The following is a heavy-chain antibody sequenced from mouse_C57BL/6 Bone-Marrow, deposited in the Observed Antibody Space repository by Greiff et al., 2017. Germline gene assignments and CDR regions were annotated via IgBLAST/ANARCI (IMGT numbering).Heavy chain of an antibody. D-gene: IGHD1-1*01. Sequence: EVKLMESGGGLVKPGASLKLSCAASGFTFSDYGMHWVRQAPEKGLEWVAYISTGSSTIYYADTVKGRFTISRDNAKNTLFLQMSSLRSEDAAMYYCARDYGSSYHFDYWGQGTTPTVSS. CDR2: ISTGSSTI. J-gene: IGHJ2*01. V-gene: IGHV5-17*01. CDR1: GFTFSDYG. CDR3: ARDYGSSYHFDY.